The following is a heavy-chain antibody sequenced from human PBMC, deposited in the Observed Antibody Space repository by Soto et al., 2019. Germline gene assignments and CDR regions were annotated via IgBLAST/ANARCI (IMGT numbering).Heavy chain of an antibody. Sequence: SETLSLTCTVSGGSISNYYWSWIRQPPGKGLEWIGYIHHSGGSTNYNPSLKSRVTIPVDTSKNQFSLKLSSVTAADTAVYYCARSVFPWGQGTLVTVS. CDR3: ARSVFP. J-gene: IGHJ5*02. CDR1: GGSISNYY. CDR2: IHHSGGST. V-gene: IGHV4-59*12.